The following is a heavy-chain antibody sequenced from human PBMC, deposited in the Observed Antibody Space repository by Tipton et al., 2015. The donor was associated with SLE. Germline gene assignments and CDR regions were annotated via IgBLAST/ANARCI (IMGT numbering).Heavy chain of an antibody. V-gene: IGHV4-59*11. D-gene: IGHD2-2*01. CDR2: IYYSGST. CDR1: GGSISSHY. Sequence: TLSLTCTVSGGSISSHYWSWIRQPPGKGLEWIGYIYYSGSTNYNPSLKSRVTISVDTSKNQFSLKLSSVTAADTAVYYCARGPVVPAAILDYWGQGTLVTVSS. CDR3: ARGPVVPAAILDY. J-gene: IGHJ4*02.